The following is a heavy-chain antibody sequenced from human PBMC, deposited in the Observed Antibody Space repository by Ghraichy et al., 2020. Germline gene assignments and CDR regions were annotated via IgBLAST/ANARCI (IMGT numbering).Heavy chain of an antibody. V-gene: IGHV3-23*01. D-gene: IGHD3-10*01. CDR2: ISGSGGST. J-gene: IGHJ3*02. Sequence: GGSLRLSCAASGFTFSSYAMSWVRQAPGKGLEWVSAISGSGGSTYYADSVKGRFTISRDNSKNTLYLQMNSLRAEDTAVYYCAKYVGLGLWFGELLEATDGAFDIWGQGTMVTVSS. CDR3: AKYVGLGLWFGELLEATDGAFDI. CDR1: GFTFSSYA.